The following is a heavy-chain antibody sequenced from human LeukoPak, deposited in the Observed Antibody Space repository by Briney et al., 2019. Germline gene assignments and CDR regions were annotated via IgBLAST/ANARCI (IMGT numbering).Heavy chain of an antibody. CDR1: GFTVSGNY. Sequence: GGSLRLSCAASGFTVSGNYMSWVRQAPVKGLDWVSVIYVGGRTYYADSVKGRFTISRDNAKNSLYLQMNSLRAEDTAVYYCARVGDGYNYAFDIWGQGTRVIVSS. V-gene: IGHV3-53*01. D-gene: IGHD5-24*01. J-gene: IGHJ3*02. CDR3: ARVGDGYNYAFDI. CDR2: IYVGGRT.